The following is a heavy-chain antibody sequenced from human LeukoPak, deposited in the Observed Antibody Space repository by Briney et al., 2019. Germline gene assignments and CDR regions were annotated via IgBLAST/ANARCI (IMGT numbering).Heavy chain of an antibody. CDR2: VVYTGST. CDR3: ARYRIYYYDSGSYPEGYFDY. V-gene: IGHV4-39*01. D-gene: IGHD3-16*01. Sequence: SETLSLTCTVSDGSAWTGDYYWGWIRQSPGKGLEWIGNVVYTGSTYYNPSLKSLATISVDTSRNQFSLRLNSVTAADTAVYYCARYRIYYYDSGSYPEGYFDYWGQGTLVTVSS. CDR1: DGSAWTGDYY. J-gene: IGHJ4*02.